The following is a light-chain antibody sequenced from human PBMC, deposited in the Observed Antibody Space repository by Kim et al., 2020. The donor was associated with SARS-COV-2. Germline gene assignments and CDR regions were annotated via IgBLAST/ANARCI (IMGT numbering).Light chain of an antibody. CDR1: QGISNY. CDR3: QKYNSAPHT. J-gene: IGKJ3*01. CDR2: AAS. Sequence: AAVGDRVTITCRASQGISNYLAWYQQKPGKVPKLLIYAASTLQSGVPSRFSGSGSGTDFTLTISSLQPEDVATYYCQKYNSAPHTFGPGTKVDIK. V-gene: IGKV1-27*01.